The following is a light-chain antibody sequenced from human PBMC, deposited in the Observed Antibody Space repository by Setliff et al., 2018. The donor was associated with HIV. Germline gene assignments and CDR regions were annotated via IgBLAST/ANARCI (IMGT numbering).Light chain of an antibody. Sequence: QSVLTQPPSASGTPGQRVTISCSGSSSNIGSNSVNWYQQLPGTAPKLLIYSNNQRPSGIPARFSGSKSGTSASLAISGLQSEDEADYYCSSYTSSSTRVFGPGTKVTVL. V-gene: IGLV1-44*01. CDR1: SSNIGSNS. CDR2: SNN. CDR3: SSYTSSSTRV. J-gene: IGLJ1*01.